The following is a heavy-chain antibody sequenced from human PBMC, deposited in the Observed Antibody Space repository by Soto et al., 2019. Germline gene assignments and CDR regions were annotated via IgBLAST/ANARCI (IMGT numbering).Heavy chain of an antibody. CDR1: GFTFSMYW. CDR2: INGDGTDT. J-gene: IGHJ4*02. CDR3: AREVGRGSGSYYLDY. V-gene: IGHV3-74*03. Sequence: GSLRLSCAASGFTFSMYWMHWVRQAPGKGLLWVSRINGDGTDTTYADSVKGRFTISRDNAKNTVYLQMNGLRAEDTAVYYCAREVGRGSGSYYLDYWGQETLVTVSS. D-gene: IGHD3-16*01.